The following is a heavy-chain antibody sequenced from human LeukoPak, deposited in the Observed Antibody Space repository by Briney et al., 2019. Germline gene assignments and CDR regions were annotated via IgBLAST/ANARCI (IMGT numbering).Heavy chain of an antibody. V-gene: IGHV3-53*01. CDR1: GFTVSSNY. CDR2: IYSGGST. Sequence: GGSLRLSCAASGFTVSSNYMSWVRQAPGKGLEWVSVIYSGGSTYYADSVKGRFTISRDNSMNTLYLQMNSLRAEDTAVYYCARDDHGDYRFDYWGQGTLVTVSS. D-gene: IGHD4-17*01. J-gene: IGHJ4*02. CDR3: ARDDHGDYRFDY.